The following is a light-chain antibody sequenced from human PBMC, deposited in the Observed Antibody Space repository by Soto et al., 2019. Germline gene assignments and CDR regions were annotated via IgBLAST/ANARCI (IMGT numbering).Light chain of an antibody. Sequence: QSALTQPPSASGSPGQSVTISCTGTSSDVGGYNFVSWYQQHPGKAPQLIIYEVTKRPSGVPDRFSGSKSGNTASLTVSGLQNEDEADYYCSSYAATNTYFFGSGTKLT. J-gene: IGLJ1*01. CDR3: SSYAATNTYF. CDR1: SSDVGGYNF. CDR2: EVT. V-gene: IGLV2-8*01.